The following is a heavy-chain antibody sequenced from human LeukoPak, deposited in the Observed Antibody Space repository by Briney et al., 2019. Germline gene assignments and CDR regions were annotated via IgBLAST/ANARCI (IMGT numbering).Heavy chain of an antibody. V-gene: IGHV3-30*03. CDR1: GFTFSSFG. J-gene: IGHJ4*02. Sequence: GGSLRLSCAASGFTFSSFGIHWVRQAPGKGLEWVAVISYDGSNKYHADSVKGRFTISRDNSKNTLYLQMNSLRAEDTAVYYCARDSVGATNYFDYWGQGTLVTVSS. CDR3: ARDSVGATNYFDY. CDR2: ISYDGSNK. D-gene: IGHD1-26*01.